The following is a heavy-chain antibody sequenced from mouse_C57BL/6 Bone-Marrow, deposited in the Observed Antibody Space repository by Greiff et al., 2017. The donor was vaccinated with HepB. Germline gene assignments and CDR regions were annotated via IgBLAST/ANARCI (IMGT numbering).Heavy chain of an antibody. J-gene: IGHJ4*01. D-gene: IGHD1-1*01. CDR2: IYPGNSDT. V-gene: IGHV1-5*01. Sequence: VQLQQSGTVLARPGASVKMSCKTSGYTFTSYWMHWVKQRPGQGLEWIGAIYPGNSDTSYNQKFKGKAKLTAVTSASTAYMELSSLTNEDSAVYYCLYYYGSSWGYAMDYWGQGTSVTVSS. CDR3: LYYYGSSWGYAMDY. CDR1: GYTFTSYW.